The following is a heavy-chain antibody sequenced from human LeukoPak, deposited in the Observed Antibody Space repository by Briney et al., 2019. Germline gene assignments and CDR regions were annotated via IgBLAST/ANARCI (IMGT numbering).Heavy chain of an antibody. Sequence: PGGSLRLSCAASGFTFSYAWMSWVRQAPGKGLEWVSAISGSGFSTYYTDSVKGRFTISRDNSKNTLYLQMNSLRAEDTAVYYCAKDQAPRAARVIYFDYWGQGNLVTVSS. CDR1: GFTFSYAW. CDR2: ISGSGFST. CDR3: AKDQAPRAARVIYFDY. D-gene: IGHD2-15*01. V-gene: IGHV3-23*01. J-gene: IGHJ4*02.